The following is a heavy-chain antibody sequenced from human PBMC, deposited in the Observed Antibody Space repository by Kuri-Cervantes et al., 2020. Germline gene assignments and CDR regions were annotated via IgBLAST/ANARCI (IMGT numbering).Heavy chain of an antibody. J-gene: IGHJ4*02. Sequence: SQTLALTCAVYGVSFSGYYWSWIRQPPGKGLEWIGEINHSGSTNYNPSLKSRVTISVDTSKNQFSLKLSSATAADTAVYYCARSQASHITIFEVVIKTRYYFAYWGQGTLVTVSS. V-gene: IGHV4-34*01. CDR2: INHSGST. D-gene: IGHD3-3*01. CDR1: GVSFSGYY. CDR3: ARSQASHITIFEVVIKTRYYFAY.